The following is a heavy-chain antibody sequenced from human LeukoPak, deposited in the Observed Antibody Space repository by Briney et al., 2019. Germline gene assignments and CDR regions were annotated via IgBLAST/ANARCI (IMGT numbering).Heavy chain of an antibody. V-gene: IGHV4-30-2*01. CDR3: ARVTLSEAAAEFDP. J-gene: IGHJ5*02. Sequence: SETLSLTCTVSGGSISSGGYYWRWIRQPPGKGLEWIGYIYHSGSTYYNPSLKSRVTISVDKSKNQFSLKLSSVTAADTAVYYCARVTLSEAAAEFDPWGQGTLVTVSS. CDR2: IYHSGST. CDR1: GGSISSGGYY. D-gene: IGHD6-13*01.